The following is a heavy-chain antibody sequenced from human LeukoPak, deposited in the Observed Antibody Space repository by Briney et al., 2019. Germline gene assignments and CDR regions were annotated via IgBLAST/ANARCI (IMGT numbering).Heavy chain of an antibody. V-gene: IGHV1-18*01. CDR3: ARGAVAGLFQH. Sequence: ASVKVSCKVSGYTPTELSMHWVRQAPGQGLEWMGWISAYNGNTNYAQKLQGRVTMTTDTSTSTAYMELRSLRSDDTAVYYCARGAVAGLFQHWGQGTLVTVSS. J-gene: IGHJ1*01. D-gene: IGHD6-19*01. CDR1: GYTPTELS. CDR2: ISAYNGNT.